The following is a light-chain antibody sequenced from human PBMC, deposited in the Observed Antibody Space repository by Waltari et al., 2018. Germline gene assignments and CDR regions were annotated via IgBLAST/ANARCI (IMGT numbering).Light chain of an antibody. CDR2: AAS. CDR3: QQDHSVPPT. CDR1: HDIGSS. V-gene: IGKV1-12*01. J-gene: IGKJ1*01. Sequence: EIQMTQSPSSVFASVGARVAITCRATHDIGSSLFWYQQKPRQGPNPLIYAASNFQSAVTSRFSGSGAGEDFTLTINSLQPEDIGTYYCQQDHSVPPTFGQGTRVEIK.